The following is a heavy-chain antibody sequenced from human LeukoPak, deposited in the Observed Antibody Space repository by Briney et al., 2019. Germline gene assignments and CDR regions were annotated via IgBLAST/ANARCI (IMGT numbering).Heavy chain of an antibody. J-gene: IGHJ4*02. Sequence: SETLSLTRAVYGGSFSGYYWSWIRQPPGKGLEWIGEINHSGSTNYNPSLKSRVTISVDTSKNQFSLKLSSVTAADTAVYYCARGSRVPYYDFWGGYLDYWGQGTLVTVSS. V-gene: IGHV4-34*01. CDR2: INHSGST. D-gene: IGHD3-3*01. CDR1: GGSFSGYY. CDR3: ARGSRVPYYDFWGGYLDY.